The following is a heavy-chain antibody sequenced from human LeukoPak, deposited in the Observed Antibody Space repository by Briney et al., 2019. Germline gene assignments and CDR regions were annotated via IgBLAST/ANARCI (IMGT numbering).Heavy chain of an antibody. Sequence: ASVKVSRKASGYTFTGYYMHWVRQAPGQGLEWMGWINPNSGGTNYAQKFQGRVTMTRDTSISTAYMELSRLRSDDTAVYYCARVRWELLYYFDYWGQGTLVTVSS. CDR2: INPNSGGT. D-gene: IGHD1-26*01. V-gene: IGHV1-2*02. J-gene: IGHJ4*02. CDR3: ARVRWELLYYFDY. CDR1: GYTFTGYY.